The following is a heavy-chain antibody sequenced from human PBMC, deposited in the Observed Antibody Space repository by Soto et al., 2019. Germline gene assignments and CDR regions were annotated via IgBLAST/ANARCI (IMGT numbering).Heavy chain of an antibody. CDR3: ARWIEPVAA. D-gene: IGHD5-12*01. CDR1: GFTFSSYN. V-gene: IGHV3-48*03. Sequence: XGCLRLSCAASGFTFSSYNMNWVRQAPGKGLEWVSYISSSGSTIYYADSVKGRFTISRDNAKNSLYLQMNSLRAEDTAVYYCARWIEPVAAWGQGTLVTVSS. J-gene: IGHJ5*02. CDR2: ISSSGSTI.